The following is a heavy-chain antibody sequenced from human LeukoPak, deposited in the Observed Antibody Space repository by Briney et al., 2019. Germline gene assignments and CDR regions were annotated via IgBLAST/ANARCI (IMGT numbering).Heavy chain of an antibody. V-gene: IGHV4-34*01. CDR1: GGSFSGYY. D-gene: IGHD6-19*01. Sequence: SETLSLTCAVYGGSFSGYYWSWIRQPPGKGLEWIGEINHSGSTNYNPSLKSRVTISVDTSKNQFSLKLSSVTAADTAVYYCARGLKAGRDYWGQGTLVTVSS. CDR2: INHSGST. J-gene: IGHJ4*02. CDR3: ARGLKAGRDY.